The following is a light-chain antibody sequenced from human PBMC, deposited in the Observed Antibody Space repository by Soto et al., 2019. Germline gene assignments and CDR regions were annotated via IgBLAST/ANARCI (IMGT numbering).Light chain of an antibody. CDR1: EGSSNY. V-gene: IGKV1-27*01. Sequence: DIQMTQSPSSLSASVGDRVTISCRTSEGSSNYLAWYQQKPGKVPKLLIYAASTLQSGVPSRFSGSGSGTDFTLTISCLQPEDVATYYCQKYNSAPRAFGQGTKVEIK. J-gene: IGKJ1*01. CDR3: QKYNSAPRA. CDR2: AAS.